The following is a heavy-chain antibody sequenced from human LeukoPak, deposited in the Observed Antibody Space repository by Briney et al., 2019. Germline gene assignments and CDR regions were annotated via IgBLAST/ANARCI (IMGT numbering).Heavy chain of an antibody. Sequence: GGSLRLSCAASGFSFSSFWMHWVRQAPGKGLVWVSRINTDGSATTYADAVKGRFTISRDNAKNTLYLQMNSLRAEDTAVYYCARAKYGSGSSYVVPLGYWGQGTLVTVSS. CDR1: GFSFSSFW. V-gene: IGHV3-74*01. J-gene: IGHJ4*02. CDR3: ARAKYGSGSSYVVPLGY. D-gene: IGHD3-10*01. CDR2: INTDGSAT.